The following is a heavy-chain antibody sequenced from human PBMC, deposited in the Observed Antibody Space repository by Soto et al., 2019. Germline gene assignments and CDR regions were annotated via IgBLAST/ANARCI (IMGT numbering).Heavy chain of an antibody. V-gene: IGHV1-3*05. CDR1: GYTFTSYA. J-gene: IGHJ4*02. D-gene: IGHD2-21*02. Sequence: QVQLVQSGAEEKKPGASVKVSCKASGYTFTSYAMHWVRQAPRQRLEWMGWINAGNGNTKSSQKFQGTVTITRDTPANTAYMELSSLRSEDTAVYYCARCFVVVTDFDYWGQGPLVTVAS. CDR3: ARCFVVVTDFDY. CDR2: INAGNGNT.